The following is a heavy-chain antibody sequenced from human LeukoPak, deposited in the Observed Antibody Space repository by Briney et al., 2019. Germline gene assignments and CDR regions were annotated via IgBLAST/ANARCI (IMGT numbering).Heavy chain of an antibody. J-gene: IGHJ4*02. CDR1: GYSISSGYY. D-gene: IGHD1-1*01. CDR2: IYYSGST. CDR3: ARVTRNYPRKQLWFFDY. Sequence: PSETLSLTCTVSGYSISSGYYWGWIRQPPGKELEWIGSIYYSGSTYYNPSLKSRVTISVDTSKNQFSLRLSSVTAADTAVYYCARVTRNYPRKQLWFFDYWGQGTLVTVSS. V-gene: IGHV4-38-2*02.